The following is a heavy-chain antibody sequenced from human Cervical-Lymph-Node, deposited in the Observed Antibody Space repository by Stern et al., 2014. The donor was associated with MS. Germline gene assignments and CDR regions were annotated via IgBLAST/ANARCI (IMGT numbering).Heavy chain of an antibody. CDR2: IYWYDDK. CDR1: GFSLSTGGVG. J-gene: IGHJ4*02. Sequence: LRESGPTLVKPTQTLTLTCTFSGFSLSTGGVGVGWIRQPPGKALEWLALIYWYDDKRYSPSLRSRLSILKDTSKNQVVLTMTNMDPVDTATYYCARRPGPYSSSRYDFWGQGTLVTVSS. D-gene: IGHD6-13*01. V-gene: IGHV2-5*01. CDR3: ARRPGPYSSSRYDF.